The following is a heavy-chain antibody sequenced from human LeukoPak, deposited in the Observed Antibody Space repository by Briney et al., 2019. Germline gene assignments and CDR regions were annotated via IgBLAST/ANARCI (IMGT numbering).Heavy chain of an antibody. J-gene: IGHJ5*02. CDR1: GYTFTGCY. V-gene: IGHV1-2*02. CDR2: INPNSGGT. D-gene: IGHD3-3*01. Sequence: ASVKVSCKASGYTFTGCYMHWVRQAPGQGLEWMGWINPNSGGTNYAQKFQGRVTMTRDTSISTAYMELSRLRSDDTAVYYCARDFTIFGVVTPRRVFDPWGQGTLATVSS. CDR3: ARDFTIFGVVTPRRVFDP.